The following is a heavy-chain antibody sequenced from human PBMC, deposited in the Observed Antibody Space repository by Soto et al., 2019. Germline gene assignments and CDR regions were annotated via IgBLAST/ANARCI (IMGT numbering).Heavy chain of an antibody. D-gene: IGHD4-17*01. CDR2: ISISGGNT. Sequence: EVQLLESGGGLVQPGGSLRLSCAASGLPFSSHAMSWVRQAPGKGLEWVSSISISGGNTYYADSVRGRFTISRDNSKNTLYLHMNSLTAEDTAIYHCANEIRPNDYWGQGTLVTVSS. V-gene: IGHV3-23*01. J-gene: IGHJ4*02. CDR3: ANEIRPNDY. CDR1: GLPFSSHA.